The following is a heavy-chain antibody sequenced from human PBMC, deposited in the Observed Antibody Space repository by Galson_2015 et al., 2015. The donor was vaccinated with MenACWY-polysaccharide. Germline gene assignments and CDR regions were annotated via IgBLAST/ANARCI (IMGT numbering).Heavy chain of an antibody. CDR2: INADGSAT. J-gene: IGHJ5*02. CDR1: GFSFSTYW. V-gene: IGHV3-74*01. CDR3: TKAGAKYCSGSSCYFNWFDP. Sequence: LRLSCAASGFSFSTYWMHWVRHAPGTGLVWVSRINADGSATGYADSVRGRFTISRDNAKNTLYLEMNSLRAEDTSVYYCTKAGAKYCSGSSCYFNWFDPWGQGTLVTVSS. D-gene: IGHD2-15*01.